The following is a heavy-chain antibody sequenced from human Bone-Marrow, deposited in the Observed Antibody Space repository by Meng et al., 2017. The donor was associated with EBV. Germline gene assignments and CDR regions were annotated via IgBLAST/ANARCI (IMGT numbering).Heavy chain of an antibody. CDR2: LIPMTGVA. V-gene: IGHV1-69*01. D-gene: IGHD3-10*01. Sequence: VELVQSGAEVKTPGSSVMVSCKTSGGTFRSDAISWVRQAPGQGLVWMGGLIPMTGVAHYAQKFRDRVSIIADESTSTHYLELSSLRSEDTAIYFCASESGRGFTPDYWGQGTLVTVSS. CDR3: ASESGRGFTPDY. CDR1: GGTFRSDA. J-gene: IGHJ4*02.